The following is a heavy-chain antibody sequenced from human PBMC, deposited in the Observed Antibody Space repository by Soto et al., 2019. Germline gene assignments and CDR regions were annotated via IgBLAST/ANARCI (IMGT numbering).Heavy chain of an antibody. CDR1: GFTSLSYA. CDR3: AREVKGVTSFDY. D-gene: IGHD2-21*02. V-gene: IGHV1-3*01. Sequence: QVELVQSGPEMMQPGASVKVSCKASGFTSLSYAFHWVRQAPGQGPQWLGWINAGVDGTIYSQRYQGRLKITRDSAANIVYLEVNTMTTEDTAVYYCAREVKGVTSFDYCGQGTLVAVSS. J-gene: IGHJ4*02. CDR2: INAGVDGT.